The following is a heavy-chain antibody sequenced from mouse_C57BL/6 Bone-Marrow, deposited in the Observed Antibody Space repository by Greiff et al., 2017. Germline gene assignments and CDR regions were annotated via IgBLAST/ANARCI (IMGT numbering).Heavy chain of an antibody. V-gene: IGHV3-6*01. CDR3: ARDRGLGGRTWYFDV. D-gene: IGHD4-1*01. CDR2: ISYDGSN. J-gene: IGHJ1*03. CDR1: GYSIPSGYY. Sequence: VQLQQSGPGLVKPSQSLSLTCSVTGYSIPSGYYWNWIRQFPGNKLEWMGYISYDGSNNYKPSLKNRISITRDTSKNQFFLKLNSVTTEDTATYYWARDRGLGGRTWYFDVWGTGTTVTVSS.